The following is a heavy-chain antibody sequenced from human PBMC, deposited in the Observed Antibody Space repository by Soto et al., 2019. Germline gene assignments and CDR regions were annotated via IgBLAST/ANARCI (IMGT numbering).Heavy chain of an antibody. V-gene: IGHV3-74*03. CDR1: GFSIDAYW. CDR3: TRSDWFDS. J-gene: IGHJ5*01. Sequence: EVQLVESGGGLVQPGGSLRLSCEASGFSIDAYWMHWVRQAPGKGLVWVARINNDASRRLYADSVRSRFSVSRDNAKNTLYLEMHSLRGEDTAVYYCTRSDWFDSWGQGTLVTVSP. CDR2: INNDASRR.